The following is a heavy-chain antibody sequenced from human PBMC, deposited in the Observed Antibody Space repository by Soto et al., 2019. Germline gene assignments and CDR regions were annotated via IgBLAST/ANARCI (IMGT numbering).Heavy chain of an antibody. J-gene: IGHJ4*02. CDR1: GFTFSSYG. D-gene: IGHD6-6*01. Sequence: GGSLRLSCAASGFTFSSYGMHWVRQAPGKGLEWVAVISYDGSNKYYADSVKGRFTISRDNSKNTLYLQMNSLRAEDTAVYYCATSIAALLDYWGQGTLVTVSS. CDR3: ATSIAALLDY. CDR2: ISYDGSNK. V-gene: IGHV3-30*03.